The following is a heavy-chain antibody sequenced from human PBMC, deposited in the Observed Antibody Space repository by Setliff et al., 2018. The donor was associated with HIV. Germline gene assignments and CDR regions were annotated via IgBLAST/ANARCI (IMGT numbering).Heavy chain of an antibody. Sequence: ASVKVSCKASGYTFTSYVMHWVRQAPGQRLEWIGWINTVNGNRKYSQEFQGRITITMDTSASTVYMGVSSLRSEDMAVYYCAREGAAAGLDLDYWGQGTLVTVSS. CDR1: GYTFTSYV. D-gene: IGHD6-13*01. V-gene: IGHV1-3*03. CDR2: INTVNGNR. CDR3: AREGAAAGLDLDY. J-gene: IGHJ4*02.